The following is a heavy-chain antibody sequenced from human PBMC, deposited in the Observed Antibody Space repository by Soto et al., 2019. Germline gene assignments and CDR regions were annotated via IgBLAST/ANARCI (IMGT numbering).Heavy chain of an antibody. D-gene: IGHD2-15*01. CDR2: IMPIFRAP. V-gene: IGHV1-69*12. CDR3: ASWLKGPDIGNYYYGMDV. CDR1: GGAFSDYA. Sequence: QVQLEQSGAEVKKPGSSVKVSCKASGGAFSDYAFSWVRQAPGQGLEWLGGIMPIFRAPDYAQKFQGRVTITADEFTRTAYMEMNSLRSEDTAVYYCASWLKGPDIGNYYYGMDVW. J-gene: IGHJ6*01.